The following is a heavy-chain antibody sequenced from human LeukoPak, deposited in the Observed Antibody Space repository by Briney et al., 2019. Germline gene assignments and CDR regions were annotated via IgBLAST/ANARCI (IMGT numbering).Heavy chain of an antibody. J-gene: IGHJ4*02. D-gene: IGHD4-23*01. Sequence: TSETLSLTCAVSGGSISSSCYYWGWIRQPPGKGLEWIGSIYYSGSTYYNPSLKSRVTISVDTSKNQFSLKLSSVTAADTAVYYCASMVNREDYFDYWGQGTLVTVSS. V-gene: IGHV4-39*01. CDR3: ASMVNREDYFDY. CDR2: IYYSGST. CDR1: GGSISSSCYY.